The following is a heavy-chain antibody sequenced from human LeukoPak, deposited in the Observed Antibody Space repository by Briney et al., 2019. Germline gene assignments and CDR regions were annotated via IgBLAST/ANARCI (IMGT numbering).Heavy chain of an antibody. J-gene: IGHJ4*02. V-gene: IGHV1-8*01. D-gene: IGHD3-16*02. Sequence: GASVKVSCKASGYTFTSYDINWVRQATGQGLEWMGWMNPNSGNTGYAQKFQGRVTMTRNTSISTAYMGLSSLRSEDTAVYYCARGGRDYVWGSYRYRYWGQGTLVTVSS. CDR3: ARGGRDYVWGSYRYRY. CDR2: MNPNSGNT. CDR1: GYTFTSYD.